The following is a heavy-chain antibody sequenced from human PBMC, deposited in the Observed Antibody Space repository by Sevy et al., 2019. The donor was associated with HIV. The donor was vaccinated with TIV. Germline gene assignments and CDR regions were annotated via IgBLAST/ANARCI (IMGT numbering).Heavy chain of an antibody. V-gene: IGHV4-59*08. CDR3: AGENAWGRGYS. Sequence: SETLSLTCTVSGGSITSLYWNWIRQPPGKGLEWFANIYYNGHINYNPSLKSRVTLSLDTSKNQFSLRRSSVTAADTAMYYCAGENAWGRGYSWGQGTLVTVS. J-gene: IGHJ4*02. D-gene: IGHD3-10*01. CDR1: GGSITSLY. CDR2: IYYNGHI.